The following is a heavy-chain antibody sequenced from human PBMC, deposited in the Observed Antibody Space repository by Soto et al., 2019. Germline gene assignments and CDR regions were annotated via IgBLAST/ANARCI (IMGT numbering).Heavy chain of an antibody. CDR3: AKNLPRTGRFDY. J-gene: IGHJ4*02. CDR2: IYYSDKT. CDR1: GASITSTTYL. Sequence: SETLSLNCSLSGASITSTTYLWAWVPKPPWKGLEWFGSIYYSDKTHYNRSIKRLATISVDRSRNQFSLEVESVTAADTAVYYCAKNLPRTGRFDYWGQGTVVTVSS. V-gene: IGHV4-39*01.